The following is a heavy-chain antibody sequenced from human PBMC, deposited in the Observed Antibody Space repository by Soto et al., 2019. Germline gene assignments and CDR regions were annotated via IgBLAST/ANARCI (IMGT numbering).Heavy chain of an antibody. Sequence: SDTLAPTSTVSGDSIFGCSYFLTWFRQPPGPGLDWIGSINYSGDIYDNPTLTGRMTISVDTSNNHFSLVLSSVTASDTEGYFCGRQGLASFGENYFEKWGQGKLVTVS. D-gene: IGHD3-3*01. J-gene: IGHJ4*02. CDR2: INYSGDI. CDR3: GRQGLASFGENYFEK. V-gene: IGHV4-39*01. CDR1: GDSIFGCSYF.